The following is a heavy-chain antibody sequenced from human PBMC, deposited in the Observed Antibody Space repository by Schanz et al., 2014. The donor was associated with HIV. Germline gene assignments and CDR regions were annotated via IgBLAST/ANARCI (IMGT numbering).Heavy chain of an antibody. J-gene: IGHJ4*02. Sequence: QVQLVESGGGVVQPGRSLRLSCGASGFTLSSYGMHWVRQAPGKGLEWVAIISYDGTNKYYADSVKGRFTISRDNSKNTLYLQMNSLGVDDSAMYYCVKRGSEAYSDTWFADSWGQGTLVTVSS. V-gene: IGHV3-30*03. CDR2: ISYDGTNK. CDR3: VKRGSEAYSDTWFADS. CDR1: GFTLSSYG. D-gene: IGHD3-10*01.